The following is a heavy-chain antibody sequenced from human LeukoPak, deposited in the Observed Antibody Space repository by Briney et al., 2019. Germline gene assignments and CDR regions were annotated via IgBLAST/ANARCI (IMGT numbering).Heavy chain of an antibody. Sequence: SVKVSCKASGGTFSSYAISWVRQAPGQGLEWMGGIIPIFGTANYAQKFQGRVTITADESTSTAYMELSSLRSEDTAVYYCARAHYDYVWGGYRPFDYWGQGTLVTVSS. V-gene: IGHV1-69*13. D-gene: IGHD3-16*02. CDR2: IIPIFGTA. CDR1: GGTFSSYA. J-gene: IGHJ4*02. CDR3: ARAHYDYVWGGYRPFDY.